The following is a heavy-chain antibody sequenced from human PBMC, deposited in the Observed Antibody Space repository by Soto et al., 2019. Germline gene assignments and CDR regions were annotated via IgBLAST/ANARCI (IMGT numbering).Heavy chain of an antibody. Sequence: SETLSLTCTVSGGSISSYYWSWIRQPPGKGLEWIGYIYYSGSTNYNPSLKSRVTISVDKSKNQFSLKLGSVTAADTAVYYCARSNYGDYPYYYYYMDVWGKGTTVTVSS. CDR1: GGSISSYY. CDR3: ARSNYGDYPYYYYYMDV. CDR2: IYYSGST. J-gene: IGHJ6*03. D-gene: IGHD4-17*01. V-gene: IGHV4-59*08.